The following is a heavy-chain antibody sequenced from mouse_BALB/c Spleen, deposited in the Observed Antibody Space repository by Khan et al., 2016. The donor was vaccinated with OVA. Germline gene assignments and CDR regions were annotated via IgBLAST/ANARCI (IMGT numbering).Heavy chain of an antibody. V-gene: IGHV1-18*01. Sequence: VRLQQSGPELVKPGASVKISCKTSGYTFPEYTVHWVKQSLGKSLDWIGVINPKNGGTAYNQKFKGKATLTVDKSSSTAYIEFRSLTSEDSAVYSCTRDAGRYWGQGTSVTVAS. J-gene: IGHJ4*01. CDR3: TRDAGRY. CDR2: INPKNGGT. D-gene: IGHD3-3*01. CDR1: GYTFPEYT.